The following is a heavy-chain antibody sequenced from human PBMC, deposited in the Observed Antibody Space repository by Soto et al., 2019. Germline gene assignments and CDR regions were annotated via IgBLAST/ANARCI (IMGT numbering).Heavy chain of an antibody. CDR2: TYYSGST. Sequence: QLQLQESGPGLVKPSETLSLTCTVSGGSISSSSYYWGWIRQPPGKGLGGIGSTYYSGSTYYNPSLKSRVTISVDTSKNQFSLKLSSVTAADTAVYYCARRVADIVVVPAAPKSYYYYYMDVWGKGTTVTVSS. CDR1: GGSISSSSYY. J-gene: IGHJ6*03. V-gene: IGHV4-39*01. D-gene: IGHD2-2*01. CDR3: ARRVADIVVVPAAPKSYYYYYMDV.